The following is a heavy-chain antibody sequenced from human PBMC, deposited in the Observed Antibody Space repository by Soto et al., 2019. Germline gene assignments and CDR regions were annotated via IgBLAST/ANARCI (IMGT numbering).Heavy chain of an antibody. CDR2: MNPNSGNT. V-gene: IGHV1-8*01. CDR1: GYTFTSYD. D-gene: IGHD6-13*01. J-gene: IGHJ5*02. Sequence: QVQLAQSGAEVKKPGASVKVSCKASGYTFTSYDINWVRQATGQGLEWMGWMNPNSGNTGYAQKFQGRVTMTRNTSISTAYMELRSLRSEDTTVYYCARAGYSSSKRPRFDPWGQGTLVTVSS. CDR3: ARAGYSSSKRPRFDP.